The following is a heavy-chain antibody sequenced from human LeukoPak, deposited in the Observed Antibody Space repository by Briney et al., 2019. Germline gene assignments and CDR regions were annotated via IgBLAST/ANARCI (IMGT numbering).Heavy chain of an antibody. CDR2: INPSGGST. Sequence: ASVKVSCKAPGYTFTSYYMHWVRQAPGQGLEWMGIINPSGGSTSYAQKFQGRVTMTRDTSTSTVYMELSSLRSEDTAVYYCVRGAAAGDFDYWGQGTLVTVSS. J-gene: IGHJ4*02. D-gene: IGHD6-13*01. CDR3: VRGAAAGDFDY. V-gene: IGHV1-46*01. CDR1: GYTFTSYY.